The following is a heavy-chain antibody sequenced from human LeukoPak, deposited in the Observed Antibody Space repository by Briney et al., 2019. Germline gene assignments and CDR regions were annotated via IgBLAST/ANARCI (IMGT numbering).Heavy chain of an antibody. Sequence: PSETLSLTCAVSGGSINSGGFYWSWIRQPPGKGLEWIGYIYHTGSTYYNPSLKSRATMSLDLSKNKFSLNVTSVTAADTAVYFCARAGATTDFDFWGQGTLVAVSS. D-gene: IGHD4-17*01. CDR1: GGSINSGGFY. CDR2: IYHTGST. V-gene: IGHV4-30-2*01. CDR3: ARAGATTDFDF. J-gene: IGHJ4*02.